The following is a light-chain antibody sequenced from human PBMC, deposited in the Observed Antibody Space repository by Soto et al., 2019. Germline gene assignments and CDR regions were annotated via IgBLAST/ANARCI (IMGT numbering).Light chain of an antibody. CDR2: AAS. CDR3: LLDFRYFWA. J-gene: IGKJ1*01. Sequence: AIQLTQSPSSLYASVGDRVTITCRASQAIRTALGWYQQKPGKVPKLLIYAASILQSGVPSRFSGSGSGTDFTLTISSLQPEDFATYYRLLDFRYFWAFGQGTKVDIK. V-gene: IGKV1-6*01. CDR1: QAIRTA.